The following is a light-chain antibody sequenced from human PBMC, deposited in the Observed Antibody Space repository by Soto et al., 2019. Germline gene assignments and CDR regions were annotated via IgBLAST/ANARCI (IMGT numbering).Light chain of an antibody. CDR3: QQYNNWPL. J-gene: IGKJ4*01. CDR1: QSVSKNF. V-gene: IGKV3-20*01. Sequence: EIVLTQSPGTLSLSPGERATLSCRASQSVSKNFLAWYQQKPGQAPRLLINGASSRATGIPDRFSGSGSGTDFYLTIDRLEPEDFAVYYCQQYNNWPLFGGGTKVEIK. CDR2: GAS.